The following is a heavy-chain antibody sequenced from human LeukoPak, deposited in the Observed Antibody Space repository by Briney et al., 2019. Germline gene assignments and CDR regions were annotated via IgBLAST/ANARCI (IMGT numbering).Heavy chain of an antibody. CDR3: ASRGYGSYYFDS. D-gene: IGHD6-25*01. CDR2: TYYRSKWYN. Sequence: SQTLSLTCAISGDSVSSDSAAWNWIRQSPSRGLEWLGRTYYRSKWYNDYAVSVKSRITINPDTFKNQFSLQLNSVTPEDTAVYYCASRGYGSYYFDSWGQGTLVTVSS. CDR1: GDSVSSDSAA. J-gene: IGHJ4*02. V-gene: IGHV6-1*01.